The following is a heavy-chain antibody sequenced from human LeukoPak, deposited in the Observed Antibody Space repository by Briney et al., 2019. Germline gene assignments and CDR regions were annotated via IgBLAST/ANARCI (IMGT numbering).Heavy chain of an antibody. J-gene: IGHJ6*03. CDR2: IYHSGST. CDR3: ARVFDSGSQAYFYYMDV. CDR1: GGSISSSSYY. D-gene: IGHD3-10*01. Sequence: SETLSLTCTVSGGSISSSSYYWGWIRQPPGKGLEWIGSIYHSGSTNYNPSLKSRVTISVDTSKNQFSLKVSSVTAADTAVYYCARVFDSGSQAYFYYMDVWGKGTTVTISS. V-gene: IGHV4-39*07.